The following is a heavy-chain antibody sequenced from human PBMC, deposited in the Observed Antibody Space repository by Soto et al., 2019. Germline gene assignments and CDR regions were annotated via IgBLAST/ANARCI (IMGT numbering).Heavy chain of an antibody. J-gene: IGHJ4*02. V-gene: IGHV4-59*01. D-gene: IGHD3-22*01. Sequence: SETLSLTCTASGGSISSYYWSWIRQPPGKGLEWIGYIYYSGSTNYNPSLKSRVTISVDTSKNQFSLKLSSVTAADTAVYYCARGTTHYYDSSGYFFFDYWGQGTLVTVSS. CDR3: ARGTTHYYDSSGYFFFDY. CDR2: IYYSGST. CDR1: GGSISSYY.